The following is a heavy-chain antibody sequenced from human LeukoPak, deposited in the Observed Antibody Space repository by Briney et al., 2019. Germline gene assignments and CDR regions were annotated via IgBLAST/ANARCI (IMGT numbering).Heavy chain of an antibody. V-gene: IGHV3-21*04. J-gene: IGHJ5*01. CDR1: GLIVSNNY. CDR2: ISSSSSYI. CDR3: AKVDGYNSGWYDS. D-gene: IGHD6-19*01. Sequence: GGSLRLSCAASGLIVSNNYMSWVRQAPGKGLEWVSSISSSSSYIYYADSVKGRFTISRDNAKNSLYLQMDILKPEDTAFYYCAKVDGYNSGWYDSWGQGTLVTVSS.